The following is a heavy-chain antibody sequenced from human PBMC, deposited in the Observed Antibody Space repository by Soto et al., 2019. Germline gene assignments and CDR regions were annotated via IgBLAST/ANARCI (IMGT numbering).Heavy chain of an antibody. D-gene: IGHD6-13*01. V-gene: IGHV1-8*02. Sequence: ASVKVSCKASGFTFTSSAVQWVRQATGQGLEWMGWMNPNSGNTGYAQKFQGRVTMTRNTSISTAYMELSSLRSEDTAMYYCARERRRIAAVGTNNNYYMDVWGKGTTVTVPS. CDR2: MNPNSGNT. CDR3: ARERRRIAAVGTNNNYYMDV. J-gene: IGHJ6*03. CDR1: GFTFTSSA.